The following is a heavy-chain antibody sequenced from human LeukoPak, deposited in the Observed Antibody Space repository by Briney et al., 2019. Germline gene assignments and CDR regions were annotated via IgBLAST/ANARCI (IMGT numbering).Heavy chain of an antibody. D-gene: IGHD3-3*01. CDR3: ATHPVYDFWSGRFDY. V-gene: IGHV1-24*01. Sequence: GASVKVSCKVSGYTLTELSMHWVRQAPGKGLEWMGGFDPEDGETNYAQKFQGRVTMTEDTSTDTAYMELSSLRSEDTAVYYCATHPVYDFWSGRFDYWGQGTLVTVSS. J-gene: IGHJ4*02. CDR2: FDPEDGET. CDR1: GYTLTELS.